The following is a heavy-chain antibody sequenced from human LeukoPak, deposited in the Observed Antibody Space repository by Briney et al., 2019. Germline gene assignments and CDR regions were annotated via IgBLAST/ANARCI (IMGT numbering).Heavy chain of an antibody. D-gene: IGHD6-13*01. CDR2: ISAYNGNT. V-gene: IGHV1-18*01. CDR3: ARAPLAAAGPNDY. CDR1: GYTLTTYG. Sequence: GASVKVSCKTSGYTLTTYGFSWVRQAPGQGLEWMGWISAYNGNTNYPQKLQGRVTMTTDTSTSTAYMELRSLRSDDTAVYYCARAPLAAAGPNDYWGQGTLVTVSS. J-gene: IGHJ4*02.